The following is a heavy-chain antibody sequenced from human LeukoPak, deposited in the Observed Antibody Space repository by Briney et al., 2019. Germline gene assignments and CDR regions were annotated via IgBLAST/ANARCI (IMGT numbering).Heavy chain of an antibody. D-gene: IGHD1-1*01. CDR2: IYYSGST. Sequence: SETLSLTCTVSGDSLSSYYWSWIRQPPGKGLEWLGYIYYSGSTNYNPPLKSRVTISLDTSKNQFSLSLSSVIAADTAVYYCARHGPLERPFYFDYWGQGILVTVSS. CDR1: GDSLSSYY. V-gene: IGHV4-59*08. J-gene: IGHJ4*02. CDR3: ARHGPLERPFYFDY.